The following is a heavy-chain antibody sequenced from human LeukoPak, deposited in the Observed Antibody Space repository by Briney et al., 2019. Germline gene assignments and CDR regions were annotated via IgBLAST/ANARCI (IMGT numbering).Heavy chain of an antibody. V-gene: IGHV3-74*01. J-gene: IGHJ4*02. Sequence: GGSLRLSCAGSGYPFSSYWMHWVRQVPGKGLVWVSRINEGGSSTSYAESVRGRFTISRDNAKNTLYLQMNSLRAEDTAVYYCAKKGYSTTWAPGYVDSWGQGTLVTVSS. CDR3: AKKGYSTTWAPGYVDS. CDR1: GYPFSSYW. CDR2: INEGGSST. D-gene: IGHD2-8*01.